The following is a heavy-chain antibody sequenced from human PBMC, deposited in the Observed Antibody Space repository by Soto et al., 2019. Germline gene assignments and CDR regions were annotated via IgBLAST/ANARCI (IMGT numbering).Heavy chain of an antibody. Sequence: QVQLQESGPGLVKPSETLSLTCAVSSGSISTVNWWSWVRHPPGKGLEWIGDIYHSGGTNYNPSPKSQLTMAVDKSKNQFSLKLKSVTAAHAAVYYCARADLGYSVNPGASSAASYYYYFDVWGKGTTVTVSS. CDR2: IYHSGGT. D-gene: IGHD5-12*01. CDR1: SGSISTVNW. J-gene: IGHJ6*03. V-gene: IGHV4-4*02. CDR3: ARADLGYSVNPGASSAASYYYYFDV.